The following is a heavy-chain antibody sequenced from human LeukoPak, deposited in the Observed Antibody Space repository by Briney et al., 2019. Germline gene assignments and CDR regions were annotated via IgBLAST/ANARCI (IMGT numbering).Heavy chain of an antibody. CDR2: ISYDGSNK. D-gene: IGHD5-12*01. Sequence: GGSLRLSCAASGFTFSSYSMCWVRQAPGKGLEWVTVISYDGSNKYYADSVKGRFTISRDNSKNTLYLQMNSLRAEDTAVYYCARGALGYSGYDQIFDYWAQGTLVTVSS. CDR1: GFTFSSYS. J-gene: IGHJ4*02. V-gene: IGHV3-30-3*01. CDR3: ARGALGYSGYDQIFDY.